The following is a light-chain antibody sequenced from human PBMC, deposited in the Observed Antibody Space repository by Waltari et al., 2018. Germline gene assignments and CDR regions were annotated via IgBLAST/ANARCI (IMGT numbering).Light chain of an antibody. CDR3: QHYNNYSPWT. CDR1: QNINSW. J-gene: IGKJ1*01. CDR2: KAS. V-gene: IGKV1-5*03. Sequence: DIQMTQSPSTLSASVGDRVTIPCRASQNINSWLAWYQQKPGKAPKLLIYKASSLESGVPSRFSGSESETEFTLTITSLQPDDFATYFCQHYNNYSPWTFGQGTKVEVK.